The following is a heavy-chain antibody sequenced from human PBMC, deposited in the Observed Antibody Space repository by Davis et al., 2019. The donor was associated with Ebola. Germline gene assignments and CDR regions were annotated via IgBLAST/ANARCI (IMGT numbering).Heavy chain of an antibody. CDR1: GFTVSSNY. D-gene: IGHD3-22*01. V-gene: IGHV3-53*01. CDR3: ARGSYDSSGYYYGY. Sequence: GGSLRLSCAASGFTVSSNYMSWVRQAPGKGLEWVSVIYSGGSTYYADSVKGRFTISRDNSKNTVYLQMNSLRADDTAVYYCARGSYDSSGYYYGYWGQGTLVTVSS. J-gene: IGHJ4*02. CDR2: IYSGGST.